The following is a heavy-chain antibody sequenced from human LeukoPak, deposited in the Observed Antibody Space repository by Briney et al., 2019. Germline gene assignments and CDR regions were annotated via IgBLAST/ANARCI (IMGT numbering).Heavy chain of an antibody. J-gene: IGHJ4*02. CDR1: GFTVSSNY. CDR2: IYSGGST. D-gene: IGHD1-14*01. CDR3: AKDFNRYYFDY. Sequence: GGSLRLSCAASGFTVSSNYMSWVRQAPGKGLEWVSAIYSGGSTYYADSVKGRFTISRDNSKNTLYLQMNSLRAEDTAVYYCAKDFNRYYFDYWGQGTLVTVSS. V-gene: IGHV3-53*01.